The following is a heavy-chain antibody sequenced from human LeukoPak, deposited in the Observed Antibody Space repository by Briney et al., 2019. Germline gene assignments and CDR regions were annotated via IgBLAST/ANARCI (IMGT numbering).Heavy chain of an antibody. CDR3: ATGAKSGYEY. V-gene: IGHV3-74*01. J-gene: IGHJ4*02. D-gene: IGHD5-12*01. CDR2: IKSDERTT. Sequence: PGGSLRLSCAASGFTFSAYWMHWVRQVPGKGPVWVSFIKSDERTTNYADSVKGRFTISRDNARNTVDLQMNNLRADDTAVYYCATGAKSGYEYWGQGTLVTVPS. CDR1: GFTFSAYW.